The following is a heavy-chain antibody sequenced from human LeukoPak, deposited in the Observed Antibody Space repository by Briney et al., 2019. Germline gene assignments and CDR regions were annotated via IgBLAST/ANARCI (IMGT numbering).Heavy chain of an antibody. V-gene: IGHV4-59*01. CDR3: ASSGTAVAGPYYYYYMDV. J-gene: IGHJ6*03. CDR1: GGSMSSYY. Sequence: SETLSLTCTVSGGSMSSYYWSWIRQPPGKGLEWIGYIYYSGSTNYNPSLPSLKSRVTISIDTSKNQFSLKLSSVTAADTAVYYCASSGTAVAGPYYYYYMDVWGKGTTVTVSS. D-gene: IGHD6-19*01. CDR2: IYYSGST.